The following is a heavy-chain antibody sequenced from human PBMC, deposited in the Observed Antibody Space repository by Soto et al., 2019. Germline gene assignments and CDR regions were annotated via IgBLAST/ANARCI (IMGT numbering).Heavy chain of an antibody. D-gene: IGHD2-15*01. CDR3: ANSRGGYCSGGSCYVIDY. Sequence: EVQLLESGGGLVQPGGSLRLSCAASGFTFSSYGMSWVRQAPGKGLEWVSAISGSGGSTNYADSVKGRFTISRDNSKNTLYLQMNSLRAEDTAVYYCANSRGGYCSGGSCYVIDYWGQGTLVTVSS. J-gene: IGHJ4*02. CDR1: GFTFSSYG. CDR2: ISGSGGST. V-gene: IGHV3-23*01.